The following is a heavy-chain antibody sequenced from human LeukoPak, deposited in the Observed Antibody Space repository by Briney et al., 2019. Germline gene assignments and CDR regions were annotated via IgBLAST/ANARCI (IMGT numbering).Heavy chain of an antibody. V-gene: IGHV3-48*03. CDR3: ARQNGGAEYGDYGH. CDR2: ISSSGSTI. D-gene: IGHD4-17*01. CDR1: GFTFSSYE. J-gene: IGHJ4*02. Sequence: PGGSLRLSCAASGFTFSSYEMNWVRQAPGKGLEWVSYISSSGSTIYYADSVKGRSTISRGNAKNSLYLQMTSLRSEDTALYYCARQNGGAEYGDYGHWGQGILVTVSS.